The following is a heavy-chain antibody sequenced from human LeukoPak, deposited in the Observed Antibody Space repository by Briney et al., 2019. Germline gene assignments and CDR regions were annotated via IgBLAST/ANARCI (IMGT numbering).Heavy chain of an antibody. D-gene: IGHD2-21*02. CDR2: ISGSGRTI. J-gene: IGHJ6*03. CDR1: GFTFTNFA. Sequence: GGSLRLSCIASGFTFTNFARSWIRQAPGKGREGVSYISGSGRTIDYAESVKGRFTISRDNANKSLYLQMTSLRVEDTAVYYGGGDNIDLHQHMDISGKGATCIVSS. V-gene: IGHV3-11*04. CDR3: GGDNIDLHQHMDI.